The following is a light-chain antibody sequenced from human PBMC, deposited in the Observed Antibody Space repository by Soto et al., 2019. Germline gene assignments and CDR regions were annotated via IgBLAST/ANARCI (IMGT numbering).Light chain of an antibody. CDR2: DAS. CDR1: QSVSSY. J-gene: IGKJ1*01. Sequence: EIVLTQSPATLSLSPGERVTLSCRASQSVSSYLAWYQQKPGQAPRLLISDASKRATGIPARFSGSGSGTDFTLTITSLEPEDFAVYYCQQYGSTRWTFGQGTKVEIK. CDR3: QQYGSTRWT. V-gene: IGKV3-11*01.